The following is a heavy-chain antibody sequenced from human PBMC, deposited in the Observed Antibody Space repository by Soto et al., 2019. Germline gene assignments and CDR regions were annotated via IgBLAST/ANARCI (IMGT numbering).Heavy chain of an antibody. D-gene: IGHD3-22*01. CDR1: GGSISSYY. V-gene: IGHV4-59*01. CDR2: IYYSGST. CDR3: ARDRLYYYDSSGYAEGFDP. J-gene: IGHJ5*02. Sequence: PSETLSLTCTVSGGSISSYYWSWIRQPPGKGLEWIGYIYYSGSTNYNPSLKSRVTISVDTSKNQFSLKLSSVTAADTAVYYCARDRLYYYDSSGYAEGFDPWGQGTLGT.